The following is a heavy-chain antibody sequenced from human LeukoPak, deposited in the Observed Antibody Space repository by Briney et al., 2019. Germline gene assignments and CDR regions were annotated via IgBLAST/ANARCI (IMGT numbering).Heavy chain of an antibody. D-gene: IGHD6-6*01. J-gene: IGHJ3*02. CDR3: ARERLVKGPANDAFDI. CDR1: GYTFTSYY. CDR2: INPSGGST. Sequence: ASVKVSCKASGYTFTSYYMHWVGQAPGQGLEWMGIINPSGGSTSYAQKFQGRVTMTRDTSTSTVYMELSRLRSDDTAVYYCARERLVKGPANDAFDIWGQGTMVTVSS. V-gene: IGHV1-46*01.